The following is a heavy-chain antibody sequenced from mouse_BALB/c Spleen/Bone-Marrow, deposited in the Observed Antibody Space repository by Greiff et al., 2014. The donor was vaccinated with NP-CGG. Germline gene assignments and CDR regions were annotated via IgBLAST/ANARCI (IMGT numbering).Heavy chain of an antibody. CDR2: IRNKANGYTT. J-gene: IGHJ3*01. CDR1: GFTLTDYY. V-gene: IGHV7-3*02. D-gene: IGHD1-3*01. CDR3: ARDIKDDWFAY. Sequence: DVKLVESGGGLVQPGGSLRLSCATSGFTLTDYYMSWVRQPPGKALEWLGFIRNKANGYTTEYSASVKGRFTISRDNSQSILYLQMNTLRAEDSATYYCARDIKDDWFAYWGQGTLVTVSA.